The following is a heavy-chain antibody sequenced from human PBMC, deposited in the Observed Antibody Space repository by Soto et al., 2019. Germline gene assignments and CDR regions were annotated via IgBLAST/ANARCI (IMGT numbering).Heavy chain of an antibody. V-gene: IGHV4-59*01. D-gene: IGHD6-19*01. J-gene: IGHJ3*02. CDR1: GGSISSYY. Sequence: TCTVSGGSISSYYWSWIRQPPGKGLECIGYIYYSGSTNYNPSLKSRVTISVDTSKNQFSLKLSSVTAADTAVYYCARGRLEGWYELAFDIWGQGTMVTVSS. CDR3: ARGRLEGWYELAFDI. CDR2: IYYSGST.